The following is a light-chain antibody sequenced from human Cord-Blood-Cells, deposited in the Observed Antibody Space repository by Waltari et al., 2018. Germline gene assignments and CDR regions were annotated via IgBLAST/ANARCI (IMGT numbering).Light chain of an antibody. V-gene: IGLV2-8*01. Sequence: QSALTQPPSASGSPGQSVTISCTGTSSDVGGYNYVSWYQQHPGKAPKLMIYEASKRPSGVPDRFSGAKSGNTASLTVSGLQAEDEADYYCSSYAGSNNVVFCGGTKLTVL. CDR1: SSDVGGYNY. CDR3: SSYAGSNNVV. CDR2: EAS. J-gene: IGLJ2*01.